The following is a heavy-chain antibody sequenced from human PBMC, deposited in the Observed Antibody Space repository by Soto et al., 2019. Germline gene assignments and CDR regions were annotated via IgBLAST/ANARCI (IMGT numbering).Heavy chain of an antibody. V-gene: IGHV4-31*03. Sequence: QVQLQESGPGLVKPSQTLSLTCTVSGGSINSGGYYWSWIRQHPGKGLEWIGYIFYSGSTYYNPSLKSRVTISVEMSKNQFSLKLSSVTAADTAVYYCARVGGSGSPFDNWGQGTLVTVSS. D-gene: IGHD3-10*01. CDR3: ARVGGSGSPFDN. CDR1: GGSINSGGYY. CDR2: IFYSGST. J-gene: IGHJ4*02.